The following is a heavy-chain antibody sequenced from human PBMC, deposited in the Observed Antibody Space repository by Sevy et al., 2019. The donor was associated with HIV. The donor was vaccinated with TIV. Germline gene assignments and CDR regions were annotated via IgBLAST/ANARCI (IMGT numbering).Heavy chain of an antibody. J-gene: IGHJ5*02. CDR2: IYYSGST. CDR1: GGSISSSSYY. CDR3: ARPHTSRREGGETWFDP. V-gene: IGHV4-39*01. Sequence: SETLSLTCTVSGGSISSSSYYWGWIRQPPGKGLEWIGSIYYSGSTYYNPSLKSRVTISVDTSKNQFSLKLTSVTAADTAVYYCARPHTSRREGGETWFDPWGQGTLVTVSS. D-gene: IGHD3-10*01.